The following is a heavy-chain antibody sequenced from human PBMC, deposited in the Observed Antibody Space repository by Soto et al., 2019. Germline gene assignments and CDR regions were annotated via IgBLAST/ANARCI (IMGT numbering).Heavy chain of an antibody. CDR1: GFSFSNYA. Sequence: EVQLLESGGGLVQPGGSLRLSCAASGFSFSNYAMSWVRQAPGKGLEWVSGISGGGGSSYYADSVKGRFTISRDNSKNALYLQMNSLRAEDTAVYYCSGNGGVDCHSVFFYGGQGTLVNVSS. CDR2: ISGGGGSS. V-gene: IGHV3-23*01. D-gene: IGHD2-8*01. CDR3: SGNGGVDCHSVFFY. J-gene: IGHJ4*02.